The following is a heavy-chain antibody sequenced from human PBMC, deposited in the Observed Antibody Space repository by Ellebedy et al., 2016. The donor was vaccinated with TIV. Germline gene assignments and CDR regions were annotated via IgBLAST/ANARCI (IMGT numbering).Heavy chain of an antibody. CDR3: ARRGSYGDYAVQVNNWFDS. J-gene: IGHJ5*01. CDR1: GFSFRSYW. V-gene: IGHV3-7*01. CDR2: IYQDGSNQ. Sequence: PGGSLRLSCVASGFSFRSYWMSWVRQAPGKGLEWVANIYQDGSNQYYVDSVKGRFTISRDNANKSLFLQINSLRGEDTAVYYCARRGSYGDYAVQVNNWFDSWGQGTLVTV. D-gene: IGHD4-17*01.